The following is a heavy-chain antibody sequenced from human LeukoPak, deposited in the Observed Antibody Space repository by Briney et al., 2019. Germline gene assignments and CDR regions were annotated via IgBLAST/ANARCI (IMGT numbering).Heavy chain of an antibody. D-gene: IGHD3-10*01. Sequence: PGGSLRLSCAAPGFTFSSYSMNWVRQAPGKGLEWVSYISSSSSTIYYADSVKGRFTISRDNAKNSLYLQMNSLRAEDTAVYYCARDQSFYYYGSGSYHSYYYYGMDVWGQGTTVTVSS. V-gene: IGHV3-48*01. CDR2: ISSSSSTI. CDR3: ARDQSFYYYGSGSYHSYYYYGMDV. CDR1: GFTFSSYS. J-gene: IGHJ6*02.